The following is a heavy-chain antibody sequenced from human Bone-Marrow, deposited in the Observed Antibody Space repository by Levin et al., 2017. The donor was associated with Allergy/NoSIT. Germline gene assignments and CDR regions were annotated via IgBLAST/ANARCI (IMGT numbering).Heavy chain of an antibody. CDR3: AKMRNEGIMFGGVIPSPLDS. Sequence: PGGSLRLSCADSGFISSGYGMHWVRQAPGKGLAWVAVISSDGSSKYYADSVKGRFSISRDNSKNTLYLQMNSLRVEDTAVYYCAKMRNEGIMFGGVIPSPLDSWGQGTLVTVSS. D-gene: IGHD3-16*01. CDR1: GFISSGYG. CDR2: ISSDGSSK. V-gene: IGHV3-30*18. J-gene: IGHJ5*01.